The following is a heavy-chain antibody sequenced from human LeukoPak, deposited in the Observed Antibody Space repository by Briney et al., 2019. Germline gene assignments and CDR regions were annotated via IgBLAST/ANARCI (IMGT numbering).Heavy chain of an antibody. CDR3: ARDDGFVDY. CDR1: GGSISSGDYY. Sequence: SETLSLTCTVSGGSISSGDYYWRWVRQPPGKGLEWIGYIYYSGSTYYNPSLKSRVTISVDASKNQFSLKLSPVTAADTAVYYCARDDGFVDYWGQGTLVTVSS. V-gene: IGHV4-30-4*01. CDR2: IYYSGST. J-gene: IGHJ4*02. D-gene: IGHD3-10*01.